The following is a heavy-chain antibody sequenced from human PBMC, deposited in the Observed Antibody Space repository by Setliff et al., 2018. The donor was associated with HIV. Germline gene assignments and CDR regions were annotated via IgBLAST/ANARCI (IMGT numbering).Heavy chain of an antibody. CDR3: VNPSGAMGDFDS. D-gene: IGHD3-16*01. CDR1: GGSISRGAYY. CDR2: INNSGRI. V-gene: IGHV4-31*03. Sequence: PSETLSLTCTVSGGSISRGAYYWSWIRQHPGKGLEWIAYINNSGRIYYNPSLKSRVTISVDTSKNQFSLQLTSVTAADTAVYYCVNPSGAMGDFDSWGQGTLVTVSS. J-gene: IGHJ4*02.